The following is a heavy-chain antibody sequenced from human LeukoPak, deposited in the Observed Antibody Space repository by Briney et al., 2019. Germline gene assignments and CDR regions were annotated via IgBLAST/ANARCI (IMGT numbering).Heavy chain of an antibody. CDR3: ASYRIGSGAYWFDP. D-gene: IGHD6-19*01. Sequence: ASVKVSCKASGGTFSSYAISWVRQAPGQGLEWIGGIIPIFGTANYAQKFQGRVTITTDESTSTAYMELSSLRSEDTAVYYCASYRIGSGAYWFDPWGQGTLVTVSS. CDR1: GGTFSSYA. CDR2: IIPIFGTA. V-gene: IGHV1-69*05. J-gene: IGHJ5*02.